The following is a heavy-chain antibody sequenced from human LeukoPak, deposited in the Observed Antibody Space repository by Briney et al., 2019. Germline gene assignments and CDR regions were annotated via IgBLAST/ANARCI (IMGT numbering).Heavy chain of an antibody. J-gene: IGHJ5*02. V-gene: IGHV1-69*04. D-gene: IGHD1-7*01. CDR1: GGTFSSYA. CDR2: IITILGIA. CDR3: GRAPHNSYSITGTTFYWFDP. Sequence: SVKVSCKASGGTFSSYAISWGPQAPGQGLEWMGRIITILGIANYAQKFQGRVTITADKSTRTAYMELSSLRSEDTSVYYCGRAPHNSYSITGTTFYWFDPWGQGTLVTVSS.